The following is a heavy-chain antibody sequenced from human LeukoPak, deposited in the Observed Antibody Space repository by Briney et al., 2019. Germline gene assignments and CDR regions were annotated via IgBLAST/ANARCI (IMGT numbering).Heavy chain of an antibody. CDR3: ARESSGSYLVFDC. CDR2: ISRRSSAI. CDR1: GFTFSSYA. D-gene: IGHD1-26*01. Sequence: GGSLRLSCAASGFTFSSYAMNWVRQAPGKGLEWVSYISRRSSAIYYADSVKGRFTISRDNAKKSLYLQMNSPRDEDTAAYYCARESSGSYLVFDCWGQGTLVTVSS. J-gene: IGHJ4*02. V-gene: IGHV3-48*02.